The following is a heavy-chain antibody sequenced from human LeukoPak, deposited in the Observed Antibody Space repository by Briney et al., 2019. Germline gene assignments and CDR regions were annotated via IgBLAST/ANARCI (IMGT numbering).Heavy chain of an antibody. V-gene: IGHV3-23*01. J-gene: IGHJ4*02. CDR1: GFTLRSYA. CDR3: AKDPGVGVAIYYFDY. D-gene: IGHD1-26*01. Sequence: GGSLRLSPAASGFTLRSYAMSGARQAPAKGREWVSAISGSGGSTHCADSLKRRYTISRHNSKNTLYLQMNSLRAEDTAVYYCAKDPGVGVAIYYFDYWGQGTLVTVSS. CDR2: ISGSGGST.